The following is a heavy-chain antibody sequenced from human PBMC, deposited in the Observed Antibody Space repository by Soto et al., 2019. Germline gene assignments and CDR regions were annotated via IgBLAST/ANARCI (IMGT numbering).Heavy chain of an antibody. D-gene: IGHD3-10*01. J-gene: IGHJ6*02. CDR3: ARENDGTEDYGMDV. CDR2: INPNSGGT. Sequence: QVQLVQSGAEVKKPGASVKVSCKASGYTFTGYYMHWVRQAPGQGLEWMGWINPNSGGTNYAQKFKGRVTMTRDTSISTAYMEMSRLRSNDTAVYYCARENDGTEDYGMDVWGQGTTVTVSS. V-gene: IGHV1-2*02. CDR1: GYTFTGYY.